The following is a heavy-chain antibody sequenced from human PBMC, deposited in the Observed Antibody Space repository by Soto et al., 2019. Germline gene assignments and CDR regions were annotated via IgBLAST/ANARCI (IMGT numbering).Heavy chain of an antibody. Sequence: AETLSLSCAVYDGSLSVYYWSWIGQPQGKGLDWIGEIHDSGSTNYNPSLKSRVTISVDTSKNQFSLKLSSVTAADTAVYYCARGSIAARPHDYWGQGTLVTVSS. CDR1: DGSLSVYY. CDR2: IHDSGST. D-gene: IGHD6-6*01. CDR3: ARGSIAARPHDY. V-gene: IGHV4-34*01. J-gene: IGHJ4*02.